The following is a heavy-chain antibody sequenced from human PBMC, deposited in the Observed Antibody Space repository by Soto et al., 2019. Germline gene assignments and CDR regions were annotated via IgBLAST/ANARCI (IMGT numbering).Heavy chain of an antibody. V-gene: IGHV3-21*01. J-gene: IGHJ4*02. D-gene: IGHD2-2*02. Sequence: GGAPRVPSSAPWFTFSSYRMNTVPQAPGKGLEWVSSISSSSSYIYYADSVKGRFTISRDNAKNSLYLQMNSLRAEDTAVYYCARDCSSTSCYINFDYWGQGTLVTVSS. CDR1: WFTFSSYR. CDR3: ARDCSSTSCYINFDY. CDR2: ISSSSSYI.